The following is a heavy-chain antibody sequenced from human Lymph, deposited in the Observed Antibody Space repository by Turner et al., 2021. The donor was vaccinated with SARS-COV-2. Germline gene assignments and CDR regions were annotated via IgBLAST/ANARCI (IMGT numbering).Heavy chain of an antibody. CDR1: GFTFSSYW. D-gene: IGHD5-18*01. J-gene: IGHJ4*02. CDR3: AREDTIMVYDY. V-gene: IGHV3-7*03. Sequence: LRLSCAAAGFTFSSYWMRWVRQAPGKGLEWVANINQDGSEKYYVDSVKGRITISRDNAKNSLYLQMNSLRAEDTAVYYCAREDTIMVYDYWGQGTLVTVSS. CDR2: INQDGSEK.